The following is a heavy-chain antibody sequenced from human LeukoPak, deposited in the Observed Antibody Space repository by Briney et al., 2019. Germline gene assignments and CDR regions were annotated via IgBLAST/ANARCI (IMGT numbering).Heavy chain of an antibody. D-gene: IGHD1-20*01. V-gene: IGHV4-4*07. CDR2: IYTTGST. J-gene: IGHJ4*02. CDR1: GGSISSYY. CDR3: ATFHNRNDVGIEY. Sequence: SETLSLTCTVSGGSISSYYWSCIRQPAGKGREWIGRIYTTGSTNSNPSLKSRVPMSVDTSKNQFSLYLRSVTAAATAASFCATFHNRNDVGIEYWGQGTLVTASS.